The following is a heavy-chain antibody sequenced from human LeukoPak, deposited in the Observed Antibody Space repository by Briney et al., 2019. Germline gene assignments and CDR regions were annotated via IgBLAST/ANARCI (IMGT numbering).Heavy chain of an antibody. CDR2: INPNSGGT. V-gene: IGHV1-2*02. Sequence: GASVKVSCKASGYTFTGYYMRWVRQAPGQGLEWMGWINPNSGGTNYAQKFQGRVTMTRDTSISTAYMELSRLRSDDTAVYYCARGRGYCSSTSCYSRSMDVWGKGTTVTVSS. D-gene: IGHD2-2*01. J-gene: IGHJ6*03. CDR1: GYTFTGYY. CDR3: ARGRGYCSSTSCYSRSMDV.